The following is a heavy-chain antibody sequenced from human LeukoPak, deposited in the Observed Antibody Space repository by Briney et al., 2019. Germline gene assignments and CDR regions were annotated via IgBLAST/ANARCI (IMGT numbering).Heavy chain of an antibody. J-gene: IGHJ5*02. D-gene: IGHD2-2*01. CDR1: GFTFSSYI. Sequence: GGSLRLSCAASGFTFSSYIMNWVRQAPGKGLEWVSSISRSSGYIDYADSVKGRFTISRDNAKNSLYLQMNSLRAEDTAVYYCARGNCSSTSCYWGAWFDPWGQGTLVTVSS. CDR2: ISRSSGYI. V-gene: IGHV3-21*01. CDR3: ARGNCSSTSCYWGAWFDP.